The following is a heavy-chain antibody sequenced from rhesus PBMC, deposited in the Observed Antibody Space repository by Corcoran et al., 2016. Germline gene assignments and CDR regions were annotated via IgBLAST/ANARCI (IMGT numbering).Heavy chain of an antibody. V-gene: IGHV4-106*01. CDR2: IYGRGGGT. J-gene: IGHJ4*01. CDR3: VRDKDRDFDF. CDR1: GGSIRDDYQ. Sequence: QVQLQESGPGLVKPAETLSLTCAVSGGSIRDDYQWRWNRQPPGKGLEWIGYIYGRGGGTPYNPALTSRVTISTDASKHQFSLRLTSVTAADSAIYYCVRDKDRDFDFWGRGVLVTVSS.